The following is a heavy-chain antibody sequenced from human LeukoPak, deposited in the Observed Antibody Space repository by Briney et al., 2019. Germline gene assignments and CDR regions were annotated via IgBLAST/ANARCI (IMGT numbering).Heavy chain of an antibody. J-gene: IGHJ4*02. CDR3: AKSGGYGLIDY. Sequence: SETLSLTCTVSGASVSGSPYYWGWIRQPPGKGLEWIGSIYSSGSTYYNASLQSRVTISIETSKNQISLRLNSVTAADAAIYYCAKSGGYGLIDYWGQGTLVTVSS. V-gene: IGHV4-39*01. CDR1: GASVSGSPYY. CDR2: IYSSGST. D-gene: IGHD1-26*01.